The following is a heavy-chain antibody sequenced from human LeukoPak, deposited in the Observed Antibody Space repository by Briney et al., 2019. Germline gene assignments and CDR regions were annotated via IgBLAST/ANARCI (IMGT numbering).Heavy chain of an antibody. D-gene: IGHD4-17*01. J-gene: IGHJ4*02. Sequence: GGSLRLSCAASGFTFSSYEMNWVRQAPGKGLEWVSYISSSGSTIYYADSVKGRFTISRDNAKNSLYLQMNSLRAEDTAVYYCARDHYGDYHFDYWGQGTLVTVSS. CDR3: ARDHYGDYHFDY. V-gene: IGHV3-48*03. CDR1: GFTFSSYE. CDR2: ISSSGSTI.